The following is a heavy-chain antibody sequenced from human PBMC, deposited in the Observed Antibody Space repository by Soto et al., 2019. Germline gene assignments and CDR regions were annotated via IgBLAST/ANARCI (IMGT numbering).Heavy chain of an antibody. D-gene: IGHD2-15*01. V-gene: IGHV4-31*03. Sequence: QVQLQESGPGLVKPSQTLSLTCNVSGSSLNSGGYYWSWIRQHPGKGLEWIGYIYYSGTSYYNPSINSRVPIPADTHNNRFSQSLPAVTVADTAVYYCAASLRGDIVVVWGHGTLVTVSS. J-gene: IGHJ4*01. CDR1: GSSLNSGGYY. CDR2: IYYSGTS. CDR3: AASLRGDIVVV.